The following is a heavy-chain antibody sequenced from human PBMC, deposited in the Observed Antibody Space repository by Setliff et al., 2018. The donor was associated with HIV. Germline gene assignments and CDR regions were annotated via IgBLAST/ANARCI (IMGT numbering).Heavy chain of an antibody. D-gene: IGHD2-2*01. V-gene: IGHV5-51*01. Sequence: GESLKISCKGSGYSFTNYWIGWVRQVPGKGLEWMGIIYPADSDTRYSPSFQGQVTISADKSISTAYLQWSGLRASDTAVYYCSRASDPSHRMPPTNYYYYMDVWGKGTKVTVSS. CDR3: SRASDPSHRMPPTNYYYYMDV. CDR2: IYPADSDT. CDR1: GYSFTNYW. J-gene: IGHJ6*03.